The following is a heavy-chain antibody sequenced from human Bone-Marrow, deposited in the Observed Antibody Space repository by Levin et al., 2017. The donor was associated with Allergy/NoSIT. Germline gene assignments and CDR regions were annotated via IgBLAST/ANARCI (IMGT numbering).Heavy chain of an antibody. CDR2: INGDNGDT. V-gene: IGHV1-3*01. Sequence: GESLKISCTASGYTFTTNSIHWVRQAPGQRLEWMGWINGDNGDTKHSQKFQGRVTITRDRSAGTAYMELSSLRSEDTAVYYCARRAEGYCTTASCPTPFDHWGQGTLVTVSS. CDR3: ARRAEGYCTTASCPTPFDH. D-gene: IGHD2-2*01. J-gene: IGHJ4*02. CDR1: GYTFTTNS.